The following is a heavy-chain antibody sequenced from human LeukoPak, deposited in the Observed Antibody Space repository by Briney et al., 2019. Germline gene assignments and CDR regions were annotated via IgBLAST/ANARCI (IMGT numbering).Heavy chain of an antibody. CDR2: ISSSGHYT. D-gene: IGHD6-13*01. CDR3: AKGGGSSSWAEYYFEY. Sequence: GGSLRLSCAASGFIFSNYFMSWIRQAPGKGLEWVSYISSSGHYTNYADSVKGRFTISRDNSKNTLSLQMNSLKAEDTAIYYCAKGGGSSSWAEYYFEYWGQGTLVTVSS. V-gene: IGHV3-11*05. J-gene: IGHJ4*02. CDR1: GFIFSNYF.